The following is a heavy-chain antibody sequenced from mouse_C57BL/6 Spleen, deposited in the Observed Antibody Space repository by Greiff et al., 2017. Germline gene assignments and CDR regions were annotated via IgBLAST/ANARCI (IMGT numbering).Heavy chain of an antibody. V-gene: IGHV1-69*01. Sequence: VKLQQPGAELVMPGASVKLSCKASGYTFTSYWMHWVKQRPGQGLEWIGEIDPSDSYTNYNQKFKGKSTLTVDKSSSTAYMQLSSLTSEDSAVYYCARTYGSSFDYWGQGTTLTVSS. D-gene: IGHD1-1*01. CDR1: GYTFTSYW. CDR3: ARTYGSSFDY. J-gene: IGHJ2*01. CDR2: IDPSDSYT.